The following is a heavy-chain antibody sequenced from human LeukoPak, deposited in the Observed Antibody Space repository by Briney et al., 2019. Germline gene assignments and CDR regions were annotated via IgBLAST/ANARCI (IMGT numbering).Heavy chain of an antibody. V-gene: IGHV3-23*01. D-gene: IGHD6-19*01. CDR2: ISGSGGST. CDR3: AKDHVAGRLKYYFDY. CDR1: GFTFSSYA. J-gene: IGHJ4*02. Sequence: TGGSLRLSCAASGFTFSSYAMSWVRQAPGKGLEWVSAISGSGGSTYYADSVKGRFTISRDNSKNTLYLQMNSLRAEDTAVYYCAKDHVAGRLKYYFDYWGQGTLVTVSS.